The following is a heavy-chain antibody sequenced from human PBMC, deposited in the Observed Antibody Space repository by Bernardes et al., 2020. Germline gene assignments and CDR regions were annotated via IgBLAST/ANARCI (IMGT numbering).Heavy chain of an antibody. CDR1: GYTFTSYG. Sequence: ASVKVSCKASGYTFTSYGISWVRQAPGQGLEWMGWISAYNGNTNYAQKLQGRVTMTTDTSTSTAYMELRSLRSDDTAVYYCAILRTYGDYGPDYYYYMDVWGKGTTVTVSS. J-gene: IGHJ6*03. CDR2: ISAYNGNT. CDR3: AILRTYGDYGPDYYYYMDV. V-gene: IGHV1-18*01. D-gene: IGHD4-17*01.